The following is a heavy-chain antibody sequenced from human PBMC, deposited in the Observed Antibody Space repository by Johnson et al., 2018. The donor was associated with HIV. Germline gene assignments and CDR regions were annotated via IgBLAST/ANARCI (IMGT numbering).Heavy chain of an antibody. CDR1: GFTFDDYG. Sequence: QMQLVESGGGVVRPGGSLRLSCAASGFTFDDYGMSWVRQAPGKGLEWVAFIRYDGSNKYYVDSVKGRFTIFRDNSKNTLYLQMNSLRAEDTAVYYCAREDGSGSYFYHAFDIWGQGTMVTVSS. CDR3: AREDGSGSYFYHAFDI. V-gene: IGHV3-30*02. CDR2: IRYDGSNK. D-gene: IGHD3-10*01. J-gene: IGHJ3*02.